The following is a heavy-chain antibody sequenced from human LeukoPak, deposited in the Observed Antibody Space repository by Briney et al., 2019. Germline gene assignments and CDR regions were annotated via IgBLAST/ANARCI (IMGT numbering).Heavy chain of an antibody. CDR3: AKDRAYSGSYPFDY. V-gene: IGHV3-53*01. CDR2: IYSGGNT. Sequence: GGSLRLSCAASGFTVSSNYMSWVRQAPGKGLEWVSVIYSGGNTFYADSVKGRFTISRDNSKNTLYLQMNSLRAEDTAVYYCAKDRAYSGSYPFDYWGQGTLVTVSS. D-gene: IGHD1-26*01. CDR1: GFTVSSNY. J-gene: IGHJ4*02.